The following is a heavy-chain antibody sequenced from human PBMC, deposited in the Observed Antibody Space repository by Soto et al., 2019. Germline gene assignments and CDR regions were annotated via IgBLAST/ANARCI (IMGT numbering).Heavy chain of an antibody. Sequence: SETLSLTCTVSGGSISSYYWSWIRQPPGKGLEWIGYIYYSGSTNYNPSLKSRVTISVDTSKNQFSLKLSSVTAADTAVYYCARDLGEAFDYWGQGTLVTVSS. V-gene: IGHV4-59*01. CDR3: ARDLGEAFDY. CDR2: IYYSGST. J-gene: IGHJ4*02. CDR1: GGSISSYY. D-gene: IGHD3-16*01.